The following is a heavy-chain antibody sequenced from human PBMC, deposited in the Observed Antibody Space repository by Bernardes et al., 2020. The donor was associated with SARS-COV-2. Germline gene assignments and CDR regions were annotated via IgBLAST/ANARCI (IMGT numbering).Heavy chain of an antibody. D-gene: IGHD3-3*01. Sequence: SETLSLTCTVSGGSISSYYWSWIRQPPGKGLEWIGYIYYSGSTNYNPSLKSRVTISVDTSKNQFSLKLSSVTAADTAVYYCASQKWSGYLLGDNAFDIWGQGTMVTVSS. J-gene: IGHJ3*02. CDR1: GGSISSYY. CDR3: ASQKWSGYLLGDNAFDI. V-gene: IGHV4-59*01. CDR2: IYYSGST.